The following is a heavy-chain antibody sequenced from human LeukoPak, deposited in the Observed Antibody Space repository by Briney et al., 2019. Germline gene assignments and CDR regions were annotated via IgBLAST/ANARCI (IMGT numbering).Heavy chain of an antibody. CDR1: GGSISSYY. Sequence: SETLSLTCTVSGGSISSYYWSWIRQPPGKGLEWIGYIYYSGPPNSPPPLHSRVPISVSTSNNQFSLKLNSVTAADTAVYYCSRLDMYNWKYYFDYWGQGTLVTVSS. CDR2: IYYSGPP. D-gene: IGHD1-1*01. J-gene: IGHJ4*02. CDR3: SRLDMYNWKYYFDY. V-gene: IGHV4-59*08.